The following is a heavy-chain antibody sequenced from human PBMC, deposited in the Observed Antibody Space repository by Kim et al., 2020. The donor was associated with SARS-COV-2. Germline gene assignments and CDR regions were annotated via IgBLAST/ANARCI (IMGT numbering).Heavy chain of an antibody. J-gene: IGHJ3*02. D-gene: IGHD1-1*01. CDR3: ARHIGIPGAFDI. V-gene: IGHV4-39*01. Sequence: YSTPSLKRRATISVDTSKNQFSLKLSSVTAADTAVYYCARHIGIPGAFDIWGQGTMVTVSS.